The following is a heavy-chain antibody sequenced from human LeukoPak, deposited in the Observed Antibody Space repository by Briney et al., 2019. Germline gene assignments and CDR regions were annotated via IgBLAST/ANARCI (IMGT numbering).Heavy chain of an antibody. Sequence: SETLSLTCAVYGGSFSGYYWSWIRQPPGKGLEWIGEINHSGSTNYNPSLKSRVTISVDTSKNQFSLKLSSVTAADTAVYYCARGPSRRGYGSGRIFDYWGQGTLVTVSS. V-gene: IGHV4-34*01. D-gene: IGHD3-10*01. CDR2: INHSGST. CDR1: GGSFSGYY. J-gene: IGHJ4*02. CDR3: ARGPSRRGYGSGRIFDY.